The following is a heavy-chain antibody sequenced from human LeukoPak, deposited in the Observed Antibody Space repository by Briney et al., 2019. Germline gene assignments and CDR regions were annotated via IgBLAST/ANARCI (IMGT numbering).Heavy chain of an antibody. Sequence: SETLSLTCTVSGGPISSYYWNWIRQPAGKGLEWIGRIHTSGSTNYNPSLKSRVTMSVDTSKNKFSLKLSSVTAADTAVYYCARYSRGDALNYWGQGTLVTVSS. D-gene: IGHD6-13*01. CDR2: IHTSGST. J-gene: IGHJ4*02. CDR3: ARYSRGDALNY. V-gene: IGHV4-4*07. CDR1: GGPISSYY.